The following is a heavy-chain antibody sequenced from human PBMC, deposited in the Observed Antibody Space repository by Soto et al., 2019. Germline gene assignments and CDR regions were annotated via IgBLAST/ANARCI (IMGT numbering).Heavy chain of an antibody. CDR1: GYTFTSYD. CDR3: ARGRMYYYDSSGYYYAYYYYGMDV. Sequence: ASVKVSCKAYGYTFTSYDINWVRQATGQGLEWMGWMNPNSGNTGYAQKFQGRVTMTRNTSISTAYMELSSMRSEDTAVYYCARGRMYYYDSSGYYYAYYYYGMDVWGQGTTVTVSS. V-gene: IGHV1-8*01. J-gene: IGHJ6*02. CDR2: MNPNSGNT. D-gene: IGHD3-22*01.